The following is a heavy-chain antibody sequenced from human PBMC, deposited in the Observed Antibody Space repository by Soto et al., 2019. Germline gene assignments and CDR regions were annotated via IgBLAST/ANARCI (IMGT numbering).Heavy chain of an antibody. J-gene: IGHJ6*02. V-gene: IGHV1-2*04. Sequence: ASVKVSCKASGYTFTGYYMHWVRQAPGQGLEWMGWINPNSGGTNYAQKFQGWVTMTRDTSISTAYMELSRLRSDDTAVYYCAGVGIRSGHYYYGMDVWGQGTTVTVSS. CDR1: GYTFTGYY. D-gene: IGHD3-3*02. CDR3: AGVGIRSGHYYYGMDV. CDR2: INPNSGGT.